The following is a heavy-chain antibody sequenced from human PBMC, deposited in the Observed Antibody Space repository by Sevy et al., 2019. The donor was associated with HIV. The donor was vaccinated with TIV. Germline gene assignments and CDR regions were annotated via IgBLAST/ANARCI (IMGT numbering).Heavy chain of an antibody. Sequence: SESLSLTCSVNGDSFSLYYWSCIRQSPRKGLEWIGEVSDIGATNYNPSLESRVTTSVDTAKNQVSLSLSSVTAADTAIYYCARGRTYGSEKGWFDPWGQGVQVTVSS. CDR1: GDSFSLYY. J-gene: IGHJ5*02. D-gene: IGHD3-10*01. V-gene: IGHV4-34*01. CDR2: VSDIGAT. CDR3: ARGRTYGSEKGWFDP.